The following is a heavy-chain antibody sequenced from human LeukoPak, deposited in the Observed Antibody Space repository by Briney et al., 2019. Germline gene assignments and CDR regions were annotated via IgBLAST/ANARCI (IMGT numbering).Heavy chain of an antibody. CDR1: GYTLTELS. CDR3: ATSPRIVVPAARRGFDY. CDR2: FDPEDGET. D-gene: IGHD2-2*01. Sequence: GSVKVSCKVSGYTLTELSMHWVRQAPGKGLEWMGGFDPEDGETIYAQKFQGRVTMTEDTSTDTAYMELSSLRSEDTAVYYCATSPRIVVPAARRGFDYWGQGTLVTVSS. V-gene: IGHV1-24*01. J-gene: IGHJ4*02.